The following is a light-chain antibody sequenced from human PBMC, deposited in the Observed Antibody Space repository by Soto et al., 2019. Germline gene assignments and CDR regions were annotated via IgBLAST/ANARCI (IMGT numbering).Light chain of an antibody. CDR3: QEYNNWPRT. J-gene: IGKJ3*01. CDR1: QSVSSM. V-gene: IGKV3-15*01. Sequence: EIVMTQSPATLSVSPGERATLSCRASQSVSSMLGWYQQKPGQAPRLLIYGASIRATGIPARFSGSGSGTEFTLTISSLHSEDFAVYYCQEYNNWPRTFGPGTKVDIK. CDR2: GAS.